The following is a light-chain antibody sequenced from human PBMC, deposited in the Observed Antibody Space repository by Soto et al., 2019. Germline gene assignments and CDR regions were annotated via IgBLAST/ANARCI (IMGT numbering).Light chain of an antibody. V-gene: IGLV2-14*01. J-gene: IGLJ2*01. Sequence: QSVLTQPASVSGSPGQSITISCTGTSSDVGAYNYVSWYQQYPGRAPKLLIYDVSNRPSGVSNRFSGSKSGNTASLTISGLQAEDEADYYCSSYTSTSNVLFGGGTKVTVL. CDR3: SSYTSTSNVL. CDR1: SSDVGAYNY. CDR2: DVS.